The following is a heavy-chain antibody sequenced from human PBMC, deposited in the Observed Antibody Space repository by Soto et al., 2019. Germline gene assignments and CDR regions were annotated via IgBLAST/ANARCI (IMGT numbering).Heavy chain of an antibody. CDR1: GYSFTSYD. Sequence: QVQLVQSGAEVKKPGASVRVSCKASGYSFTSYDINWVRQATGQGLEWMGWMSPNNGNTGSAQKFQGRITMTMDTSVSTAYMELGKLSSEDTAVYYWLRCRLFQESYYYYSVDVWGQGTTVTVSS. V-gene: IGHV1-8*01. CDR2: MSPNNGNT. J-gene: IGHJ6*02. CDR3: LRCRLFQESYYYYSVDV.